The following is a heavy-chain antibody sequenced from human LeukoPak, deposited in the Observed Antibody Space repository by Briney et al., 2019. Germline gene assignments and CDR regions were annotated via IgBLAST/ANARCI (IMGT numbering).Heavy chain of an antibody. J-gene: IGHJ6*02. CDR2: ISAYNGNT. V-gene: IGHV1-18*01. D-gene: IGHD3-9*01. Sequence: ASVKVSCKASGYTFTSYGISWVRQAPGQGLEWMGWISAYNGNTNYAQKLQGRVTMTTDTSTSTAYMELRSLRSDDTAVYYCARSYYDILTGYTGYYYYGMDVWGQGTTVTVSS. CDR1: GYTFTSYG. CDR3: ARSYYDILTGYTGYYYYGMDV.